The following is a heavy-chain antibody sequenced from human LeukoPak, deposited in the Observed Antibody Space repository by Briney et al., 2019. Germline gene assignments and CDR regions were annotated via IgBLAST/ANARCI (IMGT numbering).Heavy chain of an antibody. Sequence: GGSLRLSCAASGFTFSSYSMNWVRQAPGKGLEWVAVISYDGSNKYYADSVKGRFTISRDNAKNSLYLQMNSLRAEDTAVYYCARPNFNYYYYYMDVWGKGTTVAISS. CDR3: ARPNFNYYYYYMDV. D-gene: IGHD1-1*01. CDR1: GFTFSSYS. CDR2: ISYDGSNK. V-gene: IGHV3-30*03. J-gene: IGHJ6*03.